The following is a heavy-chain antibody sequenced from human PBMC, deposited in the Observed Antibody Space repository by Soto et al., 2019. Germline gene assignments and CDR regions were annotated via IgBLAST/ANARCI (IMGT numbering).Heavy chain of an antibody. J-gene: IGHJ5*02. CDR2: IIPIFGTA. V-gene: IGHV1-69*06. CDR1: GGTFSSYA. Sequence: AVKVSCKASGGTFSSYAISWVRQAPGQGLEWMGGIIPIFGTANYAQKFQGRVTITADKSTSTAYMELSSLRSEDTAVYYCAREGGAPARPKWNWFDPWGQGTLVTVSS. CDR3: AREGGAPARPKWNWFDP. D-gene: IGHD6-13*01.